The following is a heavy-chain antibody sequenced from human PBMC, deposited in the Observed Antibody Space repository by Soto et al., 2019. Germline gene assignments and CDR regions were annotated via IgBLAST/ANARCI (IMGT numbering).Heavy chain of an antibody. V-gene: IGHV4-59*01. CDR1: SGSISGYF. CDR3: ARMERSKEGFSVYYFDF. CDR2: ISYRGNT. Sequence: SETLSLTCTVSSGSISGYFWSWIRQPPGKEPEWIGYISYRGNTNYNPSLQSRVSISLVTSKNQISLKLDAVTASDTAVYYCARMERSKEGFSVYYFDFWGQGTLVTVSS. D-gene: IGHD1-26*01. J-gene: IGHJ4*02.